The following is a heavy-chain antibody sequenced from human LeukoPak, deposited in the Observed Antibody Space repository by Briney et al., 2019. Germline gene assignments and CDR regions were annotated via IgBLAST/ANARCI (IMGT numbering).Heavy chain of an antibody. CDR1: GFTFSSYA. CDR2: ISYDGSNK. V-gene: IGHV3-30-3*01. CDR3: ARMSSES. J-gene: IGHJ4*02. Sequence: PGRSLRLSCAASGFTFSSYAMHWVRQAPGKGLEWVAVISYDGSNKYYADSVKGRFTTSRDNSKNTLYLQMNSLRAEDTAVYYCARMSSESWGQGTLVTVSS. D-gene: IGHD3-22*01.